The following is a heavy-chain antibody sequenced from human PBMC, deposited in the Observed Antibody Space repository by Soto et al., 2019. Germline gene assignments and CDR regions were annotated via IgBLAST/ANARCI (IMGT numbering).Heavy chain of an antibody. D-gene: IGHD3-10*01. CDR3: AKEGGIWFGESPSTYYYYYMDV. CDR1: GFTFSSYG. J-gene: IGHJ6*03. Sequence: GGSLRLSCAASGFTFSSYGMHWVRQAPGKGLEWVAVISYDGSNKYYADSVKGRFTISRDNSKNTLYLQMNSLRAEDTAVYYCAKEGGIWFGESPSTYYYYYMDVWGKGTTVTVSS. V-gene: IGHV3-30*18. CDR2: ISYDGSNK.